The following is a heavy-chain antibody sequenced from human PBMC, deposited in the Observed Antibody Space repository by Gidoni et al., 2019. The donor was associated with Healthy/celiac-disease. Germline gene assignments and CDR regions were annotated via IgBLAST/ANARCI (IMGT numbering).Heavy chain of an antibody. Sequence: QVQLVESGGGVVQPGRSLSLSCAASGFTFRSYGMHGVRQAPGKGLEWVAVIWYDGSNKYYADSVKGRFTISRDNSKNTLYLQMNSLRAEDTAVYYCARDRGYCSSTSCRDNAFDIWGQGTMVTVSS. D-gene: IGHD2-2*01. V-gene: IGHV3-33*01. CDR3: ARDRGYCSSTSCRDNAFDI. J-gene: IGHJ3*02. CDR2: IWYDGSNK. CDR1: GFTFRSYG.